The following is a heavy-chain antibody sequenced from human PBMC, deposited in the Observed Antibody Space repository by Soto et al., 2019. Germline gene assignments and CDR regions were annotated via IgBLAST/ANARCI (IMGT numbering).Heavy chain of an antibody. CDR2: IKSKTDGGTT. D-gene: IGHD4-17*01. V-gene: IGHV3-15*01. CDR3: TTYTTTVTSHYYYYGMDV. CDR1: RFTYCNAW. J-gene: IGHJ6*02. Sequence: GRSLRLSCAATRFTYCNAWLSWVRPAPGKGRYWVGRIKSKTDGGTTDYVAPGKGRFTISRDDSNNTLYLQRNSLKTEDTAVYYCTTYTTTVTSHYYYYGMDVWGQGTTVTV.